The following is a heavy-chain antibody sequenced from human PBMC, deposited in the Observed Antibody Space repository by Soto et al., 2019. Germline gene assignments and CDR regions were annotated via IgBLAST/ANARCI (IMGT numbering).Heavy chain of an antibody. CDR2: ITSSRSNFT. J-gene: IGHJ4*02. D-gene: IGHD5-12*01. CDR3: VRDRGYSGFFY. CDR1: GFTFSDYY. V-gene: IGHV3-11*06. Sequence: QVQLVESGGGLVKPGGSLRLSCAASGFTFSDYYMSWIRQAPGKRLEWVSYITSSRSNFTNYADSVKGRFTISRDNAKNSVYLQMDSLRVEDTAVYYCVRDRGYSGFFYWGQGALVTVSA.